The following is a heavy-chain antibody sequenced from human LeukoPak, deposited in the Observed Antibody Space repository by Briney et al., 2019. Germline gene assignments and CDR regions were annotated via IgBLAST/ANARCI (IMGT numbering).Heavy chain of an antibody. CDR3: ARERTTQIRGVIQY. Sequence: GGSLRLSCAASGFTFSSYSMNWVRQAPGKGLEWVSSISSSSSYIYYADSVKGRFTISRDNAKNSLYLQMNSLRAEDTAVYYCARERTTQIRGVIQYWGQGTLVTVSS. J-gene: IGHJ4*02. CDR2: ISSSSSYI. CDR1: GFTFSSYS. D-gene: IGHD3-10*01. V-gene: IGHV3-21*01.